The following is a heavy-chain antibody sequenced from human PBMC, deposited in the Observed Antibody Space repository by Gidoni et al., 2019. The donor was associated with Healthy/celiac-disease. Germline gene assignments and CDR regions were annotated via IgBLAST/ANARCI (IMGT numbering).Heavy chain of an antibody. CDR1: GFTFSSYA. D-gene: IGHD1-1*01. CDR3: AKGRRIRWNDAPTQFGY. Sequence: EVQLLESGGGLVQPGGSLRLYCAASGFTFSSYAMSWVRQAPGKGLEWVSAISGSGGSTYYADSVKGRFTISRDNSKNTLYLQMNSLRAEDTAVYYCAKGRRIRWNDAPTQFGYWGQGTLVTVSS. CDR2: ISGSGGST. J-gene: IGHJ4*02. V-gene: IGHV3-23*01.